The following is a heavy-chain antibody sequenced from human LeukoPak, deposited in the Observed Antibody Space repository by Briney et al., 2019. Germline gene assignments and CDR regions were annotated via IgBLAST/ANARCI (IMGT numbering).Heavy chain of an antibody. CDR3: ARGFLDFDF. J-gene: IGHJ4*01. Sequence: GRSLRLSCAASGFTFSSYAMHWVRQAPGKGLEWVALIWYDGTDTYYADSVKGRFTISRDDSKNTVYLQMNSLRAEDTAFYYCARGFLDFDFWGHGTLVTVSS. CDR2: IWYDGTDT. D-gene: IGHD3-3*01. V-gene: IGHV3-33*08. CDR1: GFTFSSYA.